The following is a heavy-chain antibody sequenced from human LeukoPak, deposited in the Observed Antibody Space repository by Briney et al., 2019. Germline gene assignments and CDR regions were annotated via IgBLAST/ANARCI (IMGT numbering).Heavy chain of an antibody. V-gene: IGHV1-46*01. Sequence: ASVKVSCKASGGTFSSYAISWVRQAPGQGLEWMGIINPSGGSTSYAQKFQGRVTMTRDTSTSTVYMELSSLRSEDTAVYYCAKGIAAAEANVDYWGQGTLVTVSS. CDR2: INPSGGST. CDR3: AKGIAAAEANVDY. J-gene: IGHJ4*02. D-gene: IGHD6-13*01. CDR1: GGTFSSYA.